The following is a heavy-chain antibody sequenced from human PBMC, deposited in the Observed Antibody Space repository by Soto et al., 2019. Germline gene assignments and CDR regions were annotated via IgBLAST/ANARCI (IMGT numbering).Heavy chain of an antibody. J-gene: IGHJ4*02. CDR1: GFSFSISP. V-gene: IGHV3-30-3*01. Sequence: GGSLRLSCAASGFSFSISPMHWVRQAPGKGPEWVALISYDGTNKFYADSVKGRFTISRDNSKSTLYLQVDSLRPEDAAVYYCARDPKTSGGQHWAFNYFDSWGQGALVTVSS. CDR2: ISYDGTNK. CDR3: ARDPKTSGGQHWAFNYFDS. D-gene: IGHD7-27*01.